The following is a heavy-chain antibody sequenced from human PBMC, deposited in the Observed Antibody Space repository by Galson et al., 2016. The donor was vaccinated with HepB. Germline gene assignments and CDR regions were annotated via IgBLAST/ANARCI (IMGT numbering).Heavy chain of an antibody. D-gene: IGHD3-3*01. Sequence: SETLSLTCAVYGGSFSGYQWSWIRQTPGKGLEWIGEVNYDGNTKYNPSRRSRVPISVDTSKNQVSLRLSSVTAADTAVYYCASQNGYFDFLSDYYTYYYGMDVWGQGTAVTVSS. CDR3: ASQNGYFDFLSDYYTYYYGMDV. CDR2: VNYDGNT. V-gene: IGHV4-34*01. CDR1: GGSFSGYQ. J-gene: IGHJ6*02.